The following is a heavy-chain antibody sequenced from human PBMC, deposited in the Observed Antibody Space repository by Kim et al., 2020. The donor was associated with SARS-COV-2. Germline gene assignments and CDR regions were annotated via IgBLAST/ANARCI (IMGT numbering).Heavy chain of an antibody. Sequence: GGSLRLSCAASGFTFSSYGMQWVRQAPGKGPEWVAIIWFDGSNEYYADSVKGRFTISRDNSNLYLQMNSLRVEDTALYYCARDNYGGYLDLWGRGTLVTVS. V-gene: IGHV3-33*01. D-gene: IGHD3-10*01. CDR3: ARDNYGGYLDL. J-gene: IGHJ2*01. CDR2: IWFDGSNE. CDR1: GFTFSSYG.